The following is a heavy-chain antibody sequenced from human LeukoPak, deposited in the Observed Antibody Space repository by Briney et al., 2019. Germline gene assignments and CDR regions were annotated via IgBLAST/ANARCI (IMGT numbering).Heavy chain of an antibody. CDR1: GFTVSNNY. D-gene: IGHD1-1*01. CDR3: ARSLILATGTKNYFDY. CDR2: IYSGGGT. J-gene: IGHJ4*02. Sequence: GGSLRLSCAASGFTVSNNYMSWVRQAPGKGLEWVSVIYSGGGTYYADSVKGRFTISRDNSKNTLYLLMNGLRVEDTAVYYCARSLILATGTKNYFDYWGQGTLVTVSS. V-gene: IGHV3-66*01.